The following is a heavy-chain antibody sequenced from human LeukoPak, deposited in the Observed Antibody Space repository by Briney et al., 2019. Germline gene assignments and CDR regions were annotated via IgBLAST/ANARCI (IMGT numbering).Heavy chain of an antibody. CDR2: IIPIFGTA. V-gene: IGHV1-69*06. CDR1: GGTFSSYA. D-gene: IGHD4-11*01. Sequence: ASVKVSCKASGGTFSSYAISWVRQAPGQGLEWMGGIIPIFGTANYAQKFQGRVTITADKSTSTAYMELSSLRSEDTAVYYCASYSNYRNYYYYMDVWGKGTTVTVSS. J-gene: IGHJ6*03. CDR3: ASYSNYRNYYYYMDV.